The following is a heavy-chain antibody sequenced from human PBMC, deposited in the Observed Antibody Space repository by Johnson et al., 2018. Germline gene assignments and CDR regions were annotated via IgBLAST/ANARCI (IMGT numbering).Heavy chain of an antibody. Sequence: VQLQESGGGLVQXGGSXRLXCAASGFTFSSYWMHWVRQAPGKGLVWVSRINSAGSSTSYADSVKGRFTISRENAKNTLYLQMNSLRAEDTAVYYCAKEGRLLRYFDWAFIFQHWGQGTLVTVSS. V-gene: IGHV3-74*01. CDR2: INSAGSST. D-gene: IGHD3-9*01. J-gene: IGHJ1*01. CDR1: GFTFSSYW. CDR3: AKEGRLLRYFDWAFIFQH.